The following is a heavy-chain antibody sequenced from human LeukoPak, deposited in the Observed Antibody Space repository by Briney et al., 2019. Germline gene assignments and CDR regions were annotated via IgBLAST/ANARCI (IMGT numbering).Heavy chain of an antibody. J-gene: IGHJ3*02. Sequence: ASVKVSCKASGYTLIGYYMHWVRQAPGQGLVWMGWINPNSGGTNYAQNFQGRVTMTRDTSISTAYMELSRLRSDDTAVYYCARGDSSGYYYAFDIWGQGTMVTVSS. CDR2: INPNSGGT. D-gene: IGHD3-22*01. V-gene: IGHV1-2*02. CDR1: GYTLIGYY. CDR3: ARGDSSGYYYAFDI.